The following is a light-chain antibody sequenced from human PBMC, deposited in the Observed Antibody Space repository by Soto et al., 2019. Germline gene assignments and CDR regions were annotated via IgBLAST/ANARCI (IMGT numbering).Light chain of an antibody. J-gene: IGLJ1*01. CDR2: EVN. CDR3: ISYTGSSTSYV. Sequence: QSALTQAASVSESPGQSISLSCGGTSTDVGSHNYVSWYQQHPGKAPKLIIFEVNNRPSGVSHRFSGSKSGNTASLTISGLQAEDEADYYCISYTGSSTSYVFGSGTKLTVL. CDR1: STDVGSHNY. V-gene: IGLV2-14*01.